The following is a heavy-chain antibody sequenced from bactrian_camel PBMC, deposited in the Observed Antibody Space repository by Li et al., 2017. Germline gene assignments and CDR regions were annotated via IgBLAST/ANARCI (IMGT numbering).Heavy chain of an antibody. CDR3: SAWSECDSGPNYH. V-gene: IGHV3S55*01. CDR2: ISRDGTP. CDR1: GSTYDEAP. D-gene: IGHD3*01. J-gene: IGHJ4*01. Sequence: QVQLVESGGGSVQAGETLRLSCTASGSTYDEAPMSWYRQAQGNECELVSTISRDGTPDYADSVKGRFTISRDNATHTVYLQMNSLKPEDTAVYYCSAWSECDSGPNYHWGQGTQVTVS.